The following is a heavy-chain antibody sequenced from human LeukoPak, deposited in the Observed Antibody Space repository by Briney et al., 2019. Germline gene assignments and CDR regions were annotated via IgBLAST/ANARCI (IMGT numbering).Heavy chain of an antibody. CDR1: GGSISSYY. J-gene: IGHJ4*02. CDR3: ARFNSGSYQHYFDY. D-gene: IGHD1-26*01. CDR2: IYYSGST. Sequence: SETLSLTCTVSGGSISSYYWSWIRQPPGKGLEWMGYIYYSGSTDYNPSLKSRVTISVDTSKNQFSLKLSSVTAADTAVYYCARFNSGSYQHYFDYWGQGTLVTVSS. V-gene: IGHV4-59*12.